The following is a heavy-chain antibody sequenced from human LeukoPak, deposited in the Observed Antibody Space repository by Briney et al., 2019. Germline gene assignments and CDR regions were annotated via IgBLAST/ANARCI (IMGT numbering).Heavy chain of an antibody. CDR2: ISSSSSTI. J-gene: IGHJ6*03. CDR1: GFTFSSYS. CDR3: ARDSRYYYMDV. Sequence: PGGSLRLSCAASGFTFSSYSMNWVRQAPGKGLEWVSYISSSSSTIYYADSVKGRFTISRDNAKNSLYLQINSLRAEDTAVYYCARDSRYYYMDVWGKGTTVTVSS. V-gene: IGHV3-48*01.